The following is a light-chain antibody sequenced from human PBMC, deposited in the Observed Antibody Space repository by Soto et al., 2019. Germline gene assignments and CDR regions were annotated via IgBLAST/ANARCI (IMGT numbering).Light chain of an antibody. Sequence: EIVMTQSPITLSVSPGERDTLSCRASQRVSSNLAWYQQKPGQAPRLLIYGASTRATGVPARFSGSGSGTEFTLTISSLQSEDFVVYYCQQYDNWPFTFGPGTKVDIK. CDR3: QQYDNWPFT. CDR2: GAS. CDR1: QRVSSN. J-gene: IGKJ3*01. V-gene: IGKV3-15*01.